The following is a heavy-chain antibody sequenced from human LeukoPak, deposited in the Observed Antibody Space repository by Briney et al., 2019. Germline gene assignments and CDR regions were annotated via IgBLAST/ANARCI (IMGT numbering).Heavy chain of an antibody. V-gene: IGHV7-4-1*02. CDR2: INTNTGNP. CDR3: ARERYSSFDY. CDR1: GYTLTELS. D-gene: IGHD5-18*01. J-gene: IGHJ4*02. Sequence: ASVKVSCKVSGYTLTELSMHWVRQAPGQGLEWLGWINTNTGNPTYAQGFTGRFVFSLDTSVSTAYLQISSLKAEDTAVYYCARERYSSFDYWGQGTLVTVSS.